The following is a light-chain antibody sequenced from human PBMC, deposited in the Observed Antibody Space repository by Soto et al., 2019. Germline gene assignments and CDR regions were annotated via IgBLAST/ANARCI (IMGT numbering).Light chain of an antibody. Sequence: DIQMTQSPSSLSASVGDRVTITCRASQSITSYLNWYQQKPGKAPKLLIYDASSLESGVPSRFSGSGSGTDFTLTISSLEPEDFAVYYCQHYGDSARTFGPGTRLEIK. CDR1: QSITSY. V-gene: IGKV1-39*01. J-gene: IGKJ5*01. CDR3: QHYGDSART. CDR2: DAS.